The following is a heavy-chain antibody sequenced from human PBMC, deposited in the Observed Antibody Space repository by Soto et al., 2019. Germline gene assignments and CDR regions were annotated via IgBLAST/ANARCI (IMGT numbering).Heavy chain of an antibody. CDR3: ARGDQWLVY. D-gene: IGHD6-19*01. CDR1: GDSVSSNTAA. CDR2: TYYKSKWYS. J-gene: IGHJ4*02. V-gene: IGHV6-1*01. Sequence: TLSLTCAISGDSVSSNTAAWNWIRQSPSRGLEWLGRTYYKSKWYSNYAVSVKSRITINPDTSKNQFSLQLNSVTPEDTAVYYCARGDQWLVYWGQVTLVTVSS.